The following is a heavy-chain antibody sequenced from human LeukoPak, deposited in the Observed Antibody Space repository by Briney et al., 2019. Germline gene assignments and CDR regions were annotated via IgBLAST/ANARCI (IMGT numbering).Heavy chain of an antibody. J-gene: IGHJ5*02. CDR1: GYSFTSYG. V-gene: IGHV1-18*01. CDR3: ARLSRDCSSINCYWEDWFDP. D-gene: IGHD2-2*01. Sequence: ASVKVSCKASGYSFTSYGITRVREAPGQGPEWMGWISGSTGNTHYAQNVQGRVTMTTDTATSTAYMELRSLGPDDTAVYYCARLSRDCSSINCYWEDWFDPWGQGTLVIVSS. CDR2: ISGSTGNT.